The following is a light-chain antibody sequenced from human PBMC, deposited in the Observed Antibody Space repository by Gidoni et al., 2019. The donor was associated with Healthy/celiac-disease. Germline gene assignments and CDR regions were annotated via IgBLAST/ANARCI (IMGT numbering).Light chain of an antibody. CDR2: DAS. CDR1: QDISNY. CDR3: QQYDNLTLT. J-gene: IGKJ4*01. Sequence: DIQMTQSPSSLSASVGDRVTITCQASQDISNYVNWYRQKPGKAPKLLIYDASNLETGVQSRFSGSGSGTDFTFTISILQPEDIATYYCQQYDNLTLTFGGGTKVEIK. V-gene: IGKV1-33*01.